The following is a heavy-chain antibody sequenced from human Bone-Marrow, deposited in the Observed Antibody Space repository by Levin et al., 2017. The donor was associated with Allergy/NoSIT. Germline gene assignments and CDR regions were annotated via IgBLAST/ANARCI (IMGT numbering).Heavy chain of an antibody. CDR1: GFSLNDYN. CDR3: ARDPLSYNWNYLDY. J-gene: IGHJ4*02. CDR2: ITGRSDNT. V-gene: IGHV3-21*01. Sequence: GGSLRLSCAASGFSLNDYNMNWVRQAPGKGLEWVSSITGRSDNTYYADSVMGRFTLSRDNAKNSLFLQMNSLRAEDTAVYYCARDPLSYNWNYLDYWGQGTLVTVST. D-gene: IGHD1-20*01.